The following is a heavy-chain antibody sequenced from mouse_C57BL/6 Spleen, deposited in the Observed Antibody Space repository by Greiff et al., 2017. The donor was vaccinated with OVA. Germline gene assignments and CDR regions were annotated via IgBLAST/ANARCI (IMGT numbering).Heavy chain of an antibody. J-gene: IGHJ2*01. D-gene: IGHD2-4*01. CDR3: ARPFYDYGWAFDY. CDR2: ISSGGSYT. V-gene: IGHV5-6*02. Sequence: DVMLVESGGDLVKPGGSLKLSCAASGFTFSSYGMSWVRQTPDKRLEWVATISSGGSYTYYPDSLKGRVTISRDNAKNTVYLQMSSLKSEDTAMYYCARPFYDYGWAFDYWGQGTTLTVSS. CDR1: GFTFSSYG.